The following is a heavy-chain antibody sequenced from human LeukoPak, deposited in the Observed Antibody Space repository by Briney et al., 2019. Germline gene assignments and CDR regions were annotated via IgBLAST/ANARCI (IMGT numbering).Heavy chain of an antibody. CDR3: TKDESQYYYDSSGYYFDY. CDR1: GFTFDDYA. J-gene: IGHJ4*02. CDR2: ISWNSGRI. Sequence: GGSLRLSCAASGFTFDDYAMHWVRQAPGKGLEWVSSISWNSGRIDYADSVKGRFTISRDNAKNSLYLQMNSLRAEDTALYYCTKDESQYYYDSSGYYFDYWGQGTLVTVSS. D-gene: IGHD3-22*01. V-gene: IGHV3-9*01.